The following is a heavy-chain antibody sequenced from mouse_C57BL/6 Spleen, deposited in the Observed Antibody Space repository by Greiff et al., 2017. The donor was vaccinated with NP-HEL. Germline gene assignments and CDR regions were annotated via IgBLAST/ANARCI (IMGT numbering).Heavy chain of an antibody. CDR1: GYSITSGYD. CDR2: ISYSGST. CDR3: ARGGYDYDEFAD. V-gene: IGHV3-1*01. D-gene: IGHD2-4*01. J-gene: IGHJ3*01. Sequence: EVKLQESGPGMVKPSQSLSLTCTVTGYSITSGYDWHWIRHFPGNKLEWMGYISYSGSTNYNPSLKSRISITHDTSKNHFFLKLNAVTTEDTATYYCARGGYDYDEFADWGQGTLVTVSA.